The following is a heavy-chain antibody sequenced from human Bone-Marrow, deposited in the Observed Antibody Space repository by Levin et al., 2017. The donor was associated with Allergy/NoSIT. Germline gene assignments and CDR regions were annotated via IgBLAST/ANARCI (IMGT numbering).Heavy chain of an antibody. J-gene: IGHJ4*02. V-gene: IGHV1-69*15. CDR1: GYNFRTYA. D-gene: IGHD6-13*01. Sequence: PGESLKISCKTSGYNFRTYAISWVRQGPEQGLEWMGSIFPFFGTPQYAKKFQGRVTLSADESTSSFDMELSGLTSEDTAVYYCAREAYTTSWPSLFDNWGQGTLVTVSS. CDR2: IFPFFGTP. CDR3: AREAYTTSWPSLFDN.